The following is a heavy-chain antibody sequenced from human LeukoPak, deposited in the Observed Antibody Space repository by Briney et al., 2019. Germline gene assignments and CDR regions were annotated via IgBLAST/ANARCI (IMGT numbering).Heavy chain of an antibody. CDR2: IWYDGSNK. D-gene: IGHD2-15*01. J-gene: IGHJ6*02. CDR1: GFTFSSYG. CDR3: ARDRVVAATRDYYYGMDV. Sequence: GRSLRLSCAASGFTFSSYGMHWVRQAPGKGLEWVAVIWYDGSNKYYADSVKGRFTISRDNSKNTLYLQMNSLRAEDTAVYYCARDRVVAATRDYYYGMDVWGQGTTVTVSS. V-gene: IGHV3-33*08.